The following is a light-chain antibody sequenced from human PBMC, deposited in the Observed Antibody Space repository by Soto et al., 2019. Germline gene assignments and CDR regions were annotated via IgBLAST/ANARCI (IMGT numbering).Light chain of an antibody. CDR2: KAS. V-gene: IGKV1-5*03. J-gene: IGKJ1*01. CDR3: QQYNSYPWT. Sequence: DIQMTQSPSTLSGSVGDRVTITCRASQTISSWLAWYQQKPGKAPKLLIYKASTLKSGVPSRFSGSGSGTEFTLTINSLQPEDFATYYCQQYNSYPWTFGQGTKVDVK. CDR1: QTISSW.